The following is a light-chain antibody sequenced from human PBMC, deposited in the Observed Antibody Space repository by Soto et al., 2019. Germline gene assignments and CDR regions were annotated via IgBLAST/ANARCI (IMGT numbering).Light chain of an antibody. CDR2: DAS. J-gene: IGKJ5*01. V-gene: IGKV3-15*01. CDR3: QQYNNWPPIT. Sequence: EIVMTQSPATLSVSPGERATLSCRASQSVSSNLAWYQQKPGQAPRLLIYDASTRATGIPARFSGSGSGTDFTLTISRLEPEDFAVYYCQQYNNWPPITFGQGTRLEI. CDR1: QSVSSN.